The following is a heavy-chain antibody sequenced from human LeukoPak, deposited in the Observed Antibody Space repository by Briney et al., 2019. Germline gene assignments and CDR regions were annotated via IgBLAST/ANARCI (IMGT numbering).Heavy chain of an antibody. CDR1: GFTFTSYG. CDR2: IRSSSSYI. CDR3: ARGYGDYVDY. D-gene: IGHD4-17*01. J-gene: IGHJ4*02. V-gene: IGHV3-21*01. Sequence: GESLRLSCAASGFTFTSYGMNWVRQAPGKGLEWVSSIRSSSSYIDYADSVKGRFTISRDNAKNSLYLQMNSLRAEDTAVYYCARGYGDYVDYWGQGTLVTVSS.